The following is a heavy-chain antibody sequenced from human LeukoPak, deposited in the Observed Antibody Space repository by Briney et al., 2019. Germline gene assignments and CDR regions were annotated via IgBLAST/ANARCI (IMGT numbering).Heavy chain of an antibody. CDR2: ISYDGSNK. J-gene: IGHJ4*02. V-gene: IGHV3-30-3*01. CDR3: ARASGRYFDWTHPDY. Sequence: GGSLRLSCAASGFTFSSYAMHWVRQAPGKGLEWVAVISYDGSNKYYADSVKGRFTISRDLQMNSLRAEDTAVYYCARASGRYFDWTHPDYWGQGTLVTVSS. D-gene: IGHD3-9*01. CDR1: GFTFSSYA.